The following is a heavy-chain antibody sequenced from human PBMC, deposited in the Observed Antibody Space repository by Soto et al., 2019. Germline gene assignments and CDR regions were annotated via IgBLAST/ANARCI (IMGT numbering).Heavy chain of an antibody. D-gene: IGHD3-22*01. CDR1: GFTFSSYG. V-gene: IGHV3-30*18. CDR3: ENDRGITMIVVVLDY. CDR2: ISYDGSNK. J-gene: IGHJ4*02. Sequence: VGSLRLSCAASGFTFSSYGMHWVRQAPGKGLEWVAVISYDGSNKYYADSVKGRFTISRDNSKNTLYLQMNSLRAEDTAVYYCENDRGITMIVVVLDYSGQGPLVTVYS.